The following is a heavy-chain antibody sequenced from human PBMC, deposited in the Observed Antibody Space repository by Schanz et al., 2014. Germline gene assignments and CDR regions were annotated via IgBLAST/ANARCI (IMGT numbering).Heavy chain of an antibody. V-gene: IGHV3-23*04. J-gene: IGHJ4*02. D-gene: IGHD3-9*01. CDR1: GFTFNSYA. CDR3: AKQIHYDILTVTRN. Sequence: QLVGSGGGLVQPGGSLRLSCAASGFTFNSYAMTWVRQAPGKGLEWVSSISHSGGSKYYADSVKGRFTISRDNSENTLYLQMNSLRAEDTAVYYCAKQIHYDILTVTRNWGQGTLVTVSS. CDR2: ISHSGGSK.